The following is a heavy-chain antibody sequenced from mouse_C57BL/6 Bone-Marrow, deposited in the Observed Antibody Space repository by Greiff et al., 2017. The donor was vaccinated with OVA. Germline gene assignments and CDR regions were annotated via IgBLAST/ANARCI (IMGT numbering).Heavy chain of an antibody. Sequence: QVQLQQSGAELARPGASVKLSCKASGYTFTSYGISWVKQRTGQGLEWIGEIYPRSGNPYYNEKFKGKATLTADKSSSTAYMELRSLTSEDSAVYFCARWDYGSSFYWYFDVWGTGTTVTVSS. V-gene: IGHV1-81*01. CDR3: ARWDYGSSFYWYFDV. J-gene: IGHJ1*03. CDR2: IYPRSGNP. CDR1: GYTFTSYG. D-gene: IGHD1-1*01.